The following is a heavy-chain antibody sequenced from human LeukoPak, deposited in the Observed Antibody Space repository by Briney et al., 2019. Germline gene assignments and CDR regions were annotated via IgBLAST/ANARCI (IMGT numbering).Heavy chain of an antibody. Sequence: SETLSLTCSVFGYPINSNYYWDWIRQPPRKGLEWIGSIYYSGSTYYNPSLKSRVTLSEDTSKNQFSLKLSSVTAADTAVYYCATSYSSDWGFDYWGQGTLVTVSS. CDR2: IYYSGST. V-gene: IGHV4-38-2*01. CDR3: ATSYSSDWGFDY. D-gene: IGHD6-19*01. CDR1: GYPINSNYY. J-gene: IGHJ4*02.